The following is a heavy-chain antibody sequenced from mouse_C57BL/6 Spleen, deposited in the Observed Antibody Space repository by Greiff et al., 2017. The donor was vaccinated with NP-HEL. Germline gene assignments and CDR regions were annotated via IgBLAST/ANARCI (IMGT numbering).Heavy chain of an antibody. CDR1: GYTFTDYY. Sequence: VQLQQSGAELVRPGASVKLSCKASGYTFTDYYINWVKQRPGQGLEWIARIYPGSGNTYYNEKFKGKATLTAEKSSSTAYMQLSSLTSDDSAVYFCAREYYYGSRCFDYWGQGTTLTVSS. CDR3: AREYYYGSRCFDY. J-gene: IGHJ2*01. V-gene: IGHV1-76*01. D-gene: IGHD1-1*01. CDR2: IYPGSGNT.